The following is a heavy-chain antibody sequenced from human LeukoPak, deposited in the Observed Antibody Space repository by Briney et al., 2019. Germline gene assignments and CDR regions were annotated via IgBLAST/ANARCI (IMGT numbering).Heavy chain of an antibody. CDR2: ISAYNGNT. J-gene: IGHJ4*02. D-gene: IGHD7-27*01. CDR3: ARDSSGDLFDY. CDR1: GGTFSSYA. Sequence: ASVKVSCKASGGTFSSYAISWVRQAPGQGLEWMGWISAYNGNTNYAQKLQGRVTMTTDTSTSTAYMELRSLRSDDTAVYYCARDSSGDLFDYWGQGTLVTVSS. V-gene: IGHV1-18*01.